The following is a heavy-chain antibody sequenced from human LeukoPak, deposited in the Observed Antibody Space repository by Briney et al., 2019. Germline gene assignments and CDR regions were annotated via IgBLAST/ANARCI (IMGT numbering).Heavy chain of an antibody. CDR3: TRDRGTYNWFDP. J-gene: IGHJ5*02. V-gene: IGHV3-73*01. D-gene: IGHD2-15*01. CDR2: IGKKYYLYAT. Sequence: HPGGSLRLSCAASVLPLSGSAVHWVPQSSGKGPEWVGHIGKKYYLYATAYAVSVKGRFTISRDDSKDTAFLHMDSLKTEDTALYYCTRDRGTYNWFDPWGQGTLVTVSS. CDR1: VLPLSGSA.